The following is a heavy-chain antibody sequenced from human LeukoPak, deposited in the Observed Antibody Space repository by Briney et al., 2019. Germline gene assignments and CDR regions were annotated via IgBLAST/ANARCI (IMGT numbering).Heavy chain of an antibody. J-gene: IGHJ6*03. CDR2: ISSSGSTI. V-gene: IGHV3-48*03. Sequence: GGSLRLSCAASGFTFSSYEINWARQAPGKGLEWVSYISSSGSTIYYADSVKGRFTISRDNAKNSLYLQMNSLRAEDTAVYYCARDSYVYYMDVWGKGTTVTISS. CDR3: ARDSYVYYMDV. CDR1: GFTFSSYE. D-gene: IGHD1-26*01.